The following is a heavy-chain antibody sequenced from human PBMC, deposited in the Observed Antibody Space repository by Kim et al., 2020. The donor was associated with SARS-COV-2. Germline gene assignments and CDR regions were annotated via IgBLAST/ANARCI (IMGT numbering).Heavy chain of an antibody. Sequence: GGSLRLSCAASGFTVSNSYMGWVRQAPGKGLEWVSSLYKDGSTYYADSVKGRFTMSRDNSKNTMYLQMNSLRAEDTAIYYCAEDCCSGGRFDHWGQGTLVIVSS. CDR2: LYKDGST. D-gene: IGHD2-15*01. V-gene: IGHV3-53*01. CDR1: GFTVSNSY. CDR3: AEDCCSGGRFDH. J-gene: IGHJ5*02.